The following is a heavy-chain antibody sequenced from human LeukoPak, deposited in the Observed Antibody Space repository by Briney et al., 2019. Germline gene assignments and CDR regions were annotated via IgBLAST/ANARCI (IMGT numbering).Heavy chain of an antibody. CDR2: IYYSGST. Sequence: SGTLSLTCAVSGGSISSSNWWSWVRQPPGKGLEWIGYIYYSGSTYYNPSLKSRVTISVDTSKNQFSLKLSSVTAADTAVYYCASDTISVGFDYWGQGTLVTVSS. D-gene: IGHD3-9*01. CDR1: GGSISSSNW. J-gene: IGHJ4*02. V-gene: IGHV4-4*02. CDR3: ASDTISVGFDY.